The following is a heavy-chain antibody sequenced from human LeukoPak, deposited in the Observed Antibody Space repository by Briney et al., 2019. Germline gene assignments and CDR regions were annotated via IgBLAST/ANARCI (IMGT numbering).Heavy chain of an antibody. CDR3: ARHSSSGWHDFAY. CDR2: IYCSGST. D-gene: IGHD6-19*01. V-gene: IGHV4-59*08. CDR1: GGSLSNYY. Sequence: PPETLSHTCTLSGGSLSNYYWSWIRQSPGKGLEWIGYIYCSGSTNHNPSLKSRVTISVDTSKNQFSLKLRSVTAADTAVYYCARHSSSGWHDFAYWGQGTLVTVSS. J-gene: IGHJ4*02.